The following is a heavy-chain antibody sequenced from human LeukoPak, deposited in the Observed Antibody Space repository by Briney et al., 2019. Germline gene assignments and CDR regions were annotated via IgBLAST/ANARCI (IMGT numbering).Heavy chain of an antibody. CDR1: GYTFTAYA. D-gene: IGHD3-16*01. CDR2: ITAANGNT. CDR3: AREKGGRDYDNWLDP. V-gene: IGHV1-3*01. Sequence: ASVKVSCKASGYTFTAYAIHWVRRAPGQRLEWMGWITAANGNTKYSQKFQGRVTITRDTSASTAYMELSSLRSEDTAVYYCAREKGGRDYDNWLDPWGQGTLVTVSS. J-gene: IGHJ5*02.